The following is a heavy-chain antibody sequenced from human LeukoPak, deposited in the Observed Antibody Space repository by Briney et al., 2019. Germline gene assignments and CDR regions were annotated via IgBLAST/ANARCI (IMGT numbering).Heavy chain of an antibody. Sequence: PGGSLRLSCAASGFSFSSCAMSWVRQAPRKGLEWVSAISGSGGSTYYADSVKGRFTISRDNSKNTLYLQMNSLRAEDTAVYYCAKGRKGVGAASFAYYYGMDVWGQGTTVTVSS. D-gene: IGHD1-26*01. CDR2: ISGSGGST. J-gene: IGHJ6*02. V-gene: IGHV3-23*01. CDR1: GFSFSSCA. CDR3: AKGRKGVGAASFAYYYGMDV.